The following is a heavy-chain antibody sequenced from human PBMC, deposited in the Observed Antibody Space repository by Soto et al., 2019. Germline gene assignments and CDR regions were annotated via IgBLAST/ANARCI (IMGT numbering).Heavy chain of an antibody. D-gene: IGHD6-13*01. J-gene: IGHJ4*02. CDR2: ISYDGSNK. Sequence: GGSLRLSCAASGFTFSSYGMRWVRQAPGKGLEWVAVISYDGSNKYYADSVKGRFTISRDNSKNTLYLQMNSLRAEDTAVYYCAKSDSSSWYAHADYWGQGTLVTVSS. V-gene: IGHV3-30*18. CDR3: AKSDSSSWYAHADY. CDR1: GFTFSSYG.